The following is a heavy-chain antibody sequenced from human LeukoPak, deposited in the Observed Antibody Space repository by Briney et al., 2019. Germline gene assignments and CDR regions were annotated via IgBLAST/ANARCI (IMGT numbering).Heavy chain of an antibody. V-gene: IGHV4-61*01. CDR1: GGSLSSGSYC. CDR3: ARVGIAVASPFFDY. J-gene: IGHJ4*02. Sequence: SETLSLTCTVSGGSLSSGSYCWTWIRQPPGKGLEGSGYIYYSGTTNYNPSLKSRVTISVDTSKNQFSLKLGSVTAADTAVYYCARVGIAVASPFFDYWGQGTLVTVSS. D-gene: IGHD6-19*01. CDR2: IYYSGTT.